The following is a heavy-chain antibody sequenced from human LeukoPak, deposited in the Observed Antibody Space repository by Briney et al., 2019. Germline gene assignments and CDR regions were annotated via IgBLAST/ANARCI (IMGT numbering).Heavy chain of an antibody. CDR1: GYAFTNYY. CDR3: ARDGDIVVVPAAMPDY. Sequence: ASVKVSCKASGYAFTNYYMHWVRQAPGQGLEWMGWINPNSGGTNYAQKFQGRVTMTRDTSISTAYMELSRLRSDDTAVYYCARDGDIVVVPAAMPDYWGQGTLVTVSS. D-gene: IGHD2-2*01. J-gene: IGHJ4*02. V-gene: IGHV1-2*02. CDR2: INPNSGGT.